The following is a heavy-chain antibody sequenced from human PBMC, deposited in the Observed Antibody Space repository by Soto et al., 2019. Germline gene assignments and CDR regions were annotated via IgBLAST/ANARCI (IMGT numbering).Heavy chain of an antibody. CDR3: ARVRRFLEWLPHWGPDYYYYGMDV. CDR1: GYTFTSYG. CDR2: ISAYNGNT. V-gene: IGHV1-18*01. Sequence: GASVKVSCKASGYTFTSYGISWVRQAPGQGLEWMGWISAYNGNTNYAQKLQGRVTMTTDTSTSTAYMELRSLRSDDTAVYYCARVRRFLEWLPHWGPDYYYYGMDVWGQGTTVTVSS. D-gene: IGHD3-3*01. J-gene: IGHJ6*02.